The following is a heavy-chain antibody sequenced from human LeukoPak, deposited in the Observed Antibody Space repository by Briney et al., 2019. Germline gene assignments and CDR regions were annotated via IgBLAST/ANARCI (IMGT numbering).Heavy chain of an antibody. CDR2: INSGGSST. J-gene: IGHJ4*02. CDR3: ARDLAYYVWGSYRPYYFDY. D-gene: IGHD3-16*02. CDR1: GFTFSSYW. Sequence: GGSLRLSCAASGFTFSSYWMHWVRQAPGKGLVCVSRINSGGSSTSYADSVKGRFTISRDNAKNTLYLQMNSLRAEDTAVYYCARDLAYYVWGSYRPYYFDYWGQGTLDTVSS. V-gene: IGHV3-74*01.